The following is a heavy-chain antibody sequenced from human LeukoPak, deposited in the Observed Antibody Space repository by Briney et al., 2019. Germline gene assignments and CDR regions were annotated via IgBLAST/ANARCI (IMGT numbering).Heavy chain of an antibody. J-gene: IGHJ4*02. D-gene: IGHD3-10*01. V-gene: IGHV3-23*01. CDR1: GFTFSSYG. CDR3: AKQIGSIWFGELLPVPFVY. Sequence: PGGTLTLTCAASGFTFSSYGMSWVRQAPGKGLEWVSAISGTGASTYSADSVKGRFTISRHNSKNTLYLQMTSLRAEDTAVYYCAKQIGSIWFGELLPVPFVYWGERSLVTVSS. CDR2: ISGTGAST.